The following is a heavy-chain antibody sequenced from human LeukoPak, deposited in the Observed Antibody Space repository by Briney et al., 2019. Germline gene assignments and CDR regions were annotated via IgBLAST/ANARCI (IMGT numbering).Heavy chain of an antibody. Sequence: PEGSLRLSCAASGFTFSTNSMNWVRQPPGKGLQWVSSISSSSSYIYYADSVKGRFTISRDNAKKSLSLQMNSLRAEDTAVYYCASENRRGYSYGSPTDAFDIWGQGTMVTVSS. CDR2: ISSSSSYI. CDR3: ASENRRGYSYGSPTDAFDI. CDR1: GFTFSTNS. D-gene: IGHD5-18*01. V-gene: IGHV3-21*01. J-gene: IGHJ3*02.